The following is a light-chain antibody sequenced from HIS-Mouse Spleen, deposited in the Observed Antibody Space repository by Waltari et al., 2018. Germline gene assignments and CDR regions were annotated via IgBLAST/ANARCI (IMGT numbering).Light chain of an antibody. V-gene: IGKV3-20*01. CDR2: GAS. CDR1: QSVSSSY. CDR3: QQYGSSSALT. J-gene: IGKJ4*01. Sequence: EIVLTQSPGTLSLSPWQRATLSCRASQSVSSSYLDWYQQKPGQAPRLLIYGASSRATGIPDRFSGSGSGTDFTLTISRLEPEDFAVYYCQQYGSSSALTFGGGTKVEIK.